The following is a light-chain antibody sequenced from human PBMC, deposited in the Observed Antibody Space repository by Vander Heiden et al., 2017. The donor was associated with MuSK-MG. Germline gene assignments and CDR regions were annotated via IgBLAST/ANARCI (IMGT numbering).Light chain of an antibody. CDR2: GAS. CDR3: QQYGSSPWT. CDR1: QSVSSSY. J-gene: IGKJ1*01. Sequence: EIVLTQSQGTLSSSPGERATLSCRASQSVSSSYLAWYQQKPGQAPRLLIYGASSRATGIPDRFSGSGSGTDFTLTISRLEPEDFAVYYCQQYGSSPWTFGQGTKVEIK. V-gene: IGKV3-20*01.